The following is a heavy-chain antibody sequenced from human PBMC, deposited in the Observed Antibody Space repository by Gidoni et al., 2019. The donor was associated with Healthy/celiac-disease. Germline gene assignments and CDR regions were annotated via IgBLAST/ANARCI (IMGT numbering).Heavy chain of an antibody. V-gene: IGHV2-26*01. CDR3: ARSGYDPTGYYYYYMDV. Sequence: QVTLKESGPVLVKATETLTLTGTVSGFSLSNARMGVSWIRQPPGKALEWLAHIFSNDEKSYSTSLKSRLTISKDTSKSQVVLTMTNMDPVDTATYYCARSGYDPTGYYYYYMDVWGKGTTVTVSS. D-gene: IGHD5-12*01. CDR1: GFSLSNARMG. J-gene: IGHJ6*03. CDR2: IFSNDEK.